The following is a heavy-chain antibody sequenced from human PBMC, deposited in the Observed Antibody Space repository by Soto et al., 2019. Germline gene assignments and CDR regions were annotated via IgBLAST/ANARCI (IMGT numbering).Heavy chain of an antibody. V-gene: IGHV1-69*01. CDR1: GGTFSSYA. Sequence: QVQLVQSGAEVKKPGSSVKVSCKASGGTFSSYAISWVRQAPGQGLEWIGGIIPIFGTANYAQKFQGRVTITADESTSTAYMELSSLRSEDTAVYYCARRVDDSSGYYYGYWGQGTLVTVSS. J-gene: IGHJ4*02. D-gene: IGHD3-22*01. CDR2: IIPIFGTA. CDR3: ARRVDDSSGYYYGY.